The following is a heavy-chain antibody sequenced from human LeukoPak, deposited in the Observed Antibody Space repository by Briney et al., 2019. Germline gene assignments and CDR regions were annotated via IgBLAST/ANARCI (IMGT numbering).Heavy chain of an antibody. CDR2: ISGSGGST. J-gene: IGHJ4*02. V-gene: IGHV3-23*01. CDR3: AKDYYGSGSYYMPPAHYFDY. D-gene: IGHD3-10*01. Sequence: GGSLRLSCAGSGFTFRSYAMSWVRQAPGKGLEWVSAISGSGGSTYYAGSVKGRFTISRDNSKNTLYLQMNSLRAEDTAVYYCAKDYYGSGSYYMPPAHYFDYWGQGTLVTVSS. CDR1: GFTFRSYA.